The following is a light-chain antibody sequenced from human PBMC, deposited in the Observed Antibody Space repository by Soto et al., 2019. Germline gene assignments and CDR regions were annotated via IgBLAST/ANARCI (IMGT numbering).Light chain of an antibody. Sequence: ERVMTQSPATLSVSPGERATLSCRASQSVSSNLAWYQQKPGQAPRLLIYGASTRATGIPARFSGSGSGTEFTLTISSLQSEDFAVYYCQQYNNWPXTXGQGTKV. J-gene: IGKJ1*01. V-gene: IGKV3-15*01. CDR2: GAS. CDR3: QQYNNWPXT. CDR1: QSVSSN.